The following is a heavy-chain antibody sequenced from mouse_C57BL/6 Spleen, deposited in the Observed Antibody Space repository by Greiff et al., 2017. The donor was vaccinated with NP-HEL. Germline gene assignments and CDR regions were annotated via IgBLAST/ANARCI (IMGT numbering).Heavy chain of an antibody. Sequence: EVQRVESGGDLVKPGGSLKLSCAASGFTFTSYGMSWVRPTPDKRLEWVATISSGGSYTYYPDSVKGRFTISRDNAKNPLYLQMSCLKSEDTAMYYCARQGSSGPYYFDYWGQGTTLTVSS. V-gene: IGHV5-6*01. CDR3: ARQGSSGPYYFDY. CDR1: GFTFTSYG. CDR2: ISSGGSYT. J-gene: IGHJ2*01. D-gene: IGHD3-2*02.